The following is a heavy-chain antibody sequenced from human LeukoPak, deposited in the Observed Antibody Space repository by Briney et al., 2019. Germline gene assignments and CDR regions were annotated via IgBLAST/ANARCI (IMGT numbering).Heavy chain of an antibody. D-gene: IGHD3-22*01. CDR3: AKSLLGNYYDSSGDRASAFDI. Sequence: GGSLRLSCAASGFTFSSYAMSWVRQAPGKGLEWVSAISGSGGSTYYADSVKGRFTISRDNSKNTLYLQMNSLRAEDTAVYYCAKSLLGNYYDSSGDRASAFDIWGQGTMVTVSS. J-gene: IGHJ3*02. CDR1: GFTFSSYA. CDR2: ISGSGGST. V-gene: IGHV3-23*01.